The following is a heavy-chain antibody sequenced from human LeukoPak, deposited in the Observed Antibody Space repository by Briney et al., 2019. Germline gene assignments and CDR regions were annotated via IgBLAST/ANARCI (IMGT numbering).Heavy chain of an antibody. D-gene: IGHD2-21*02. CDR3: AKGRSLLFRTFDY. Sequence: PAGGSLRLSCAAYGFTFSSYAMSWVRQAPGKGLEWVSAISGSGGSTYYADSVKGRFTISRDNSKNTLYLQMNSLRAEDTAVYYCAKGRSLLFRTFDYWGQGTLVTVSS. CDR1: GFTFSSYA. CDR2: ISGSGGST. J-gene: IGHJ4*02. V-gene: IGHV3-23*01.